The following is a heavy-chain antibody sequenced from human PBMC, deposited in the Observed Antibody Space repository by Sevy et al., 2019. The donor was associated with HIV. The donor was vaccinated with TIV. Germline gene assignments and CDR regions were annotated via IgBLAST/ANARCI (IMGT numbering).Heavy chain of an antibody. V-gene: IGHV3-23*01. CDR3: GKGGGWGSSWSKYYFDY. D-gene: IGHD6-13*01. J-gene: IGHJ4*02. CDR2: ISGSGGST. Sequence: GGSLRLSCVASGFTFSSYAMSWVRQAPGKGLEWVSIISGSGGSTYYADSVKGRFTISRDNTKNTLYLQMNSLRAEDKAVYYCGKGGGWGSSWSKYYFDYWGQGTLVTVSS. CDR1: GFTFSSYA.